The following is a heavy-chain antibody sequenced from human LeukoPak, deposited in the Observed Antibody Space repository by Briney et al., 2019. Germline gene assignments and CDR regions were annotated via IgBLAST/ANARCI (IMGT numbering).Heavy chain of an antibody. D-gene: IGHD6-13*01. CDR1: GYTFTSYA. Sequence: ASVKVSCKASGYTFTSYAMHWVRQAPGQRLEWMGWINAGNGNTKYSQKFQGRVTITRDTSASTAYMELSSLRSEDTAVYYCARHSRRGGSSWGQGRWFDPWGQGTLVTVSS. V-gene: IGHV1-3*01. CDR2: INAGNGNT. J-gene: IGHJ5*02. CDR3: ARHSRRGGSSWGQGRWFDP.